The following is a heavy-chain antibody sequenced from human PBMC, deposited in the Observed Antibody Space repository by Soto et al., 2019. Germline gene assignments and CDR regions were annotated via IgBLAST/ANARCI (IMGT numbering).Heavy chain of an antibody. CDR3: AQEDGYKYPFY. J-gene: IGHJ4*02. CDR2: ISDTGDST. V-gene: IGHV3-23*01. D-gene: IGHD5-12*01. Sequence: EVQLLESGGGLVQPGGSLRLSCTASGFTFSSYAMSWVRQAPGKGLNWVSGISDTGDSTYYAGSVKGRFTISRDNSKNPLYPEIGSPRGGDPALYFCAQEDGYKYPFYWGQGTLVTVSS. CDR1: GFTFSSYA.